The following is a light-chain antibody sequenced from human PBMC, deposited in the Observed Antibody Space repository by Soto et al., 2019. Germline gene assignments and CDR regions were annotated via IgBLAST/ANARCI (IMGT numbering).Light chain of an antibody. V-gene: IGKV2D-29*01. J-gene: IGKJ5*01. Sequence: DIVMTQTPLXLXXTXXXXXXXXCXXSQILLHSDGKTYLYWYLQKAGQPPQLLIYEVSNRFSGVPDRFSGSGSGTDFTLKISRVEAEDVGVYYCQNYNSAPITFGQGTRLENK. CDR1: QILLHSDGKTY. CDR2: EVS. CDR3: QNYNSAPIT.